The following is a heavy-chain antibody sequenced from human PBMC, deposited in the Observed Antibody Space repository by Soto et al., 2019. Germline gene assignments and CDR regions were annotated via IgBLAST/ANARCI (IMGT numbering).Heavy chain of an antibody. CDR1: GYTFTSYG. CDR3: ARVPYRLTTVTSLYYYYYYMDV. CDR2: ISAYNGNT. V-gene: IGHV1-18*01. D-gene: IGHD4-17*01. J-gene: IGHJ6*03. Sequence: ASVKVSCKASGYTFTSYGISWVRQAPGQGLEWMGWISAYNGNTNYAQKLQGRVTMTTDTSTSTAYMELRSLRSDDTAVYYCARVPYRLTTVTSLYYYYYYMDVWGKGTTVTVSS.